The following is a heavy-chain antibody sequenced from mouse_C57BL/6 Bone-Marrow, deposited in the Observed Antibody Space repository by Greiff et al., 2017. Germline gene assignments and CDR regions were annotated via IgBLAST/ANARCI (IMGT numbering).Heavy chain of an antibody. V-gene: IGHV1-81*01. CDR2: IYPRSGNT. CDR3: ARKPPLYYPVRDYYAMDY. J-gene: IGHJ4*01. Sequence: VQLQQSGAELARPGASVKLSCKASGYTFTSYGLSWLKQRTGQGLVWIVEIYPRSGNTYYNEKFKGKASLTADKSSSTAYMELRSLTSEDSAVXFCARKPPLYYPVRDYYAMDYWGQGTSGTVSS. CDR1: GYTFTSYG. D-gene: IGHD2-1*01.